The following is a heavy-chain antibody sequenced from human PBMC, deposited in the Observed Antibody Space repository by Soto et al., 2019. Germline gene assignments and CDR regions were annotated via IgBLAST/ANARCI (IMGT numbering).Heavy chain of an antibody. V-gene: IGHV1-18*01. CDR2: ISAYNGNT. Sequence: ASVKVSCKASGYTFTSYGISWVRQAPGQGLEWMGWISAYNGNTNYAQKLQGRVTMTTDTSTSTAYMELRSLRSDDTAVYYCARRAETNGWNGFGADKYYFDFWGQGTLVTVSS. CDR1: GYTFTSYG. CDR3: ARRAETNGWNGFGADKYYFDF. J-gene: IGHJ4*02. D-gene: IGHD1-1*01.